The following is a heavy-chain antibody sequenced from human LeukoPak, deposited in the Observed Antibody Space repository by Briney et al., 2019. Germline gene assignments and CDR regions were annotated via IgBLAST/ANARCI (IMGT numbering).Heavy chain of an antibody. J-gene: IGHJ4*02. D-gene: IGHD6-13*01. CDR1: GFTFSDYY. V-gene: IGHV3-11*04. CDR3: ARVGDLITSSSWYGHFDY. CDR2: ISSSGSTI. Sequence: GGSLRLSCAASGFTFSDYYMSWIRQAPGKGLEWVSYISSSGSTIYYADSVKGRFTISRDNAKNPLYLQMNSLRAEDTAVYYCARVGDLITSSSWYGHFDYWGQGTLVTVSS.